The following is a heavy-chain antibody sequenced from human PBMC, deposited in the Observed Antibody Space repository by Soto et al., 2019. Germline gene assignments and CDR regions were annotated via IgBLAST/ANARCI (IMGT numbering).Heavy chain of an antibody. CDR1: GFTFSRYS. D-gene: IGHD1-7*01. J-gene: IGHJ4*02. Sequence: PGWSLRLSCAASGFTFSRYSMNWVRQAPGKGLEWVSYISSSSNTIYYADSVKGRFTISRDNAKNSLYLQMNSLRDEDTAVYYCAKTITGTLDYWGQGTLVTVSS. V-gene: IGHV3-48*02. CDR2: ISSSSNTI. CDR3: AKTITGTLDY.